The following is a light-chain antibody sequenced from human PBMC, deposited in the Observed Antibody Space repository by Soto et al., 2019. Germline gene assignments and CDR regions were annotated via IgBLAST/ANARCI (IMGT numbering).Light chain of an antibody. CDR1: QSVGIK. J-gene: IGKJ1*01. CDR2: SAS. Sequence: EVLMTQSPATLSVSPGERATLSCRASQSVGIKLAWYQQKPGQAPRLLMYSASTRATGIAARFSGGGSGTDFTLTISSLQSEDFAVYYCQQYGDLPWTFGQGTKVEI. V-gene: IGKV3-15*01. CDR3: QQYGDLPWT.